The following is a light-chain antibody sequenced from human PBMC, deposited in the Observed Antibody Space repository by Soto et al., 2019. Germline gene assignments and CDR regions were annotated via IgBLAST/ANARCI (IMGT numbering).Light chain of an antibody. V-gene: IGKV3-20*01. CDR3: QQFSSYPLT. J-gene: IGKJ4*01. Sequence: EIVLTQSPATLSLSPGERATLSCRASRTVNNYLAWYQQKPGQAPRLLIYDASSRATGIPDRFSGGGSGTDFTLTISRLEPEDFAVYYCQQFSSYPLTFGGGTKVEIK. CDR1: RTVNNY. CDR2: DAS.